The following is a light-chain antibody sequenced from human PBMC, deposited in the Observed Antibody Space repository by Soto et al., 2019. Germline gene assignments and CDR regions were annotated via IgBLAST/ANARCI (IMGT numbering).Light chain of an antibody. J-gene: IGKJ1*01. CDR3: QQYNSYWT. V-gene: IGKV1-5*01. Sequence: DIQMTQSPSTLSASVGDRVTITCRASQSISSWLARYQQKPGKAPKLLIYDASSLESGDPSRFSGSGSGTEFSLTTSSLQPDDVAIYYCQQYNSYWTFGQGTKVEIK. CDR1: QSISSW. CDR2: DAS.